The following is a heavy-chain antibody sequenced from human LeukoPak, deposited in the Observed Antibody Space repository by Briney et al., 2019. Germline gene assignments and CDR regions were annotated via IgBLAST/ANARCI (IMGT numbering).Heavy chain of an antibody. CDR2: IDPSDSYT. D-gene: IGHD2-21*02. CDR3: ARGDWLNAFDI. Sequence: GESLKISCKGSGYSFTSYWIGWVRQMPGKGMEWMGRIDPSDSYTNYSPSFQGHVTISADKSISTAYLQWSSLKASDTAMYYCARGDWLNAFDIWGQGTMVTVSS. V-gene: IGHV5-10-1*01. J-gene: IGHJ3*02. CDR1: GYSFTSYW.